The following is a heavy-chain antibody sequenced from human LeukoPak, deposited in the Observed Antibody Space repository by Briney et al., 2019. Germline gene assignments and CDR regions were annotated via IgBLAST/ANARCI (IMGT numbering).Heavy chain of an antibody. Sequence: GGSLRLSCAASGFAFSSYGMHWVSQAPGKGLEWVAVIWYDGSNKYYADSVKGRFTISRDNSKNTLYLQMNSLRAEDTAVYYCARESRSGIFYYFDYWGQGTLVTVSS. CDR1: GFAFSSYG. CDR2: IWYDGSNK. V-gene: IGHV3-33*01. CDR3: ARESRSGIFYYFDY. D-gene: IGHD3-3*02. J-gene: IGHJ4*02.